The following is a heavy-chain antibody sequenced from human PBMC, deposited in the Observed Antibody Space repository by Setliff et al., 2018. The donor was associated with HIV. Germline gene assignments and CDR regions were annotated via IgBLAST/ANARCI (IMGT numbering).Heavy chain of an antibody. CDR2: INWNGAIT. D-gene: IGHD3-9*01. CDR1: GFTFDDFG. V-gene: IGHV3-20*04. CDR3: AREAYDVLTPHAHIDY. J-gene: IGHJ4*02. Sequence: GGSLRLSCAASGFTFDDFGMTWVRQRPGKGLEWVSGINWNGAITDYADSVKGRLTISRDNAKNSLHLQMNSLRAEDAAFYYCAREAYDVLTPHAHIDYWGQG.